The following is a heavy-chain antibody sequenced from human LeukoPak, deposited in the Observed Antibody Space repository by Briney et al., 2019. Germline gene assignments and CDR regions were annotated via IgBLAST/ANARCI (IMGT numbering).Heavy chain of an antibody. J-gene: IGHJ4*02. CDR1: GFSFSTYA. D-gene: IGHD1-20*01. CDR3: ASYNWNDGFFDY. Sequence: PGTSLRLSCAASGFSFSTYAMHWVRQAPGKGLEWVAVISYDGTTKYYADSVKGRFTISRDNAKNSLYLEMHSLRDEDTAVYYCASYNWNDGFFDYWGQGTLVTVSS. CDR2: ISYDGTTK. V-gene: IGHV3-30-3*01.